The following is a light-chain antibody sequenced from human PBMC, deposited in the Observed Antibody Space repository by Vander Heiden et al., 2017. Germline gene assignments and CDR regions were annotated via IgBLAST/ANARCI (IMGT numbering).Light chain of an antibody. Sequence: SYELTQPPSVSVSPGQTASITCSGDKLGDKYACWYQQKPGQSPVLVIYQDSKRPSGILERFSGSNSGNTATLTISGTQAMDEADYYCQAWDSSIVVLGGGTKLNV. CDR1: KLGDKY. CDR3: QAWDSSIVV. J-gene: IGLJ2*01. CDR2: QDS. V-gene: IGLV3-1*01.